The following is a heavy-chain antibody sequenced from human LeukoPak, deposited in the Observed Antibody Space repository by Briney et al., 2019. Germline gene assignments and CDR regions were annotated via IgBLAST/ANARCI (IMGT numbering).Heavy chain of an antibody. CDR1: GFTFSSYA. J-gene: IGHJ4*02. Sequence: GSLRLSCAASGFTFSSYAMSWVRQAPGKGLEWVSYISSSSSTIYYADSVKGRFTISRDNAKNSLYLQMNSLRDEDTAVYYCARDGSDCSGGSCYSPYFDYWGQGTLVTVSS. V-gene: IGHV3-48*02. CDR3: ARDGSDCSGGSCYSPYFDY. D-gene: IGHD2-15*01. CDR2: ISSSSSTI.